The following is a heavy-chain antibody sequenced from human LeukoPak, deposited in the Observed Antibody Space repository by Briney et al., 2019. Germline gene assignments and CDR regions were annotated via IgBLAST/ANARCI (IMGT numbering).Heavy chain of an antibody. J-gene: IGHJ4*02. Sequence: AGGSLRLSCAASGFTFSAFGMNWVRQAPGKGLEWVANIKLDGSEKNYVDSVKGRFTISRDNTKNSLYLQMNSLRVEDTAVFYCARDQYDTWSRRGNFDSWGQGTLVIVSS. D-gene: IGHD3-3*01. CDR3: ARDQYDTWSRRGNFDS. CDR2: IKLDGSEK. CDR1: GFTFSAFG. V-gene: IGHV3-7*03.